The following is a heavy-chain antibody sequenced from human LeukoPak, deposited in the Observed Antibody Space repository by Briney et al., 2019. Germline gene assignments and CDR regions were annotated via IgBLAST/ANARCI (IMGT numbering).Heavy chain of an antibody. CDR2: MNPNSGNT. D-gene: IGHD3-3*01. Sequence: ASVKVSCKASGYTFTSYDINWVRQATGQGLEWMGWMNPNSGNTGYAQKFQGRVTMTRNTSISTAYMELSSLRSEDTAVYYCARQTIFGPVDAFDIWGQGTMVTVSS. CDR1: GYTFTSYD. J-gene: IGHJ3*02. V-gene: IGHV1-8*01. CDR3: ARQTIFGPVDAFDI.